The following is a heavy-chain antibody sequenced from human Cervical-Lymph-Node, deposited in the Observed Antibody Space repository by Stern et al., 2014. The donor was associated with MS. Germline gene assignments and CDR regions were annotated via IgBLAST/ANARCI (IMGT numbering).Heavy chain of an antibody. CDR1: GDSISSSNW. CDR2: IYHAGTT. CDR3: VRALGSSSFRYWFDP. J-gene: IGHJ5*02. D-gene: IGHD6-13*01. V-gene: IGHV4-4*02. Sequence: QVQLQESGPGLVKPSGTLSLTCAVSGDSISSSNWWSWVRQSPGKGLEWVGDIYHAGTTNYNSTLKSRLTISADNSKKQFSLKLTSVTAADTAVYYCVRALGSSSFRYWFDPWGQGTLVIVSS.